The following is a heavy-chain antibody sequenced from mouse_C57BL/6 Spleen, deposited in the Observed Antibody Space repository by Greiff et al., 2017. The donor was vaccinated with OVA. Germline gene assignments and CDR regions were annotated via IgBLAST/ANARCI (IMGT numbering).Heavy chain of an antibody. V-gene: IGHV1-82*01. J-gene: IGHJ2*01. CDR2: IYPGDGDT. Sequence: QVQLQQSGPELVKPGASVKISCKASGYAFSSSWMNWVKQRPGKGLEWIGRIYPGDGDTNYNGKFKGKATLTADKSSSTAYMQLSSLTSADSAVYVGARGGGYYEYYFDDWGQGTTLTVSS. CDR1: GYAFSSSW. CDR3: ARGGGYYEYYFDD. D-gene: IGHD1-1*01.